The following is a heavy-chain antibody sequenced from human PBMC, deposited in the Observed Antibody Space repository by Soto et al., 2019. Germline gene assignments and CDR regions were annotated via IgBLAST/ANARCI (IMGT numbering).Heavy chain of an antibody. CDR2: ISGSGGST. J-gene: IGHJ6*03. D-gene: IGHD1-26*01. CDR3: ARGGGTLTYYYYMDV. Sequence: GGSLRLSCAASGFTFSSYAMSWVRQAPGKGLEWVSAISGSGGSTYYADSVKGRFTISRDNSKNTLYLQMNSLRAEDTAVYYCARGGGTLTYYYYMDVWGKGTTVTVSS. CDR1: GFTFSSYA. V-gene: IGHV3-23*01.